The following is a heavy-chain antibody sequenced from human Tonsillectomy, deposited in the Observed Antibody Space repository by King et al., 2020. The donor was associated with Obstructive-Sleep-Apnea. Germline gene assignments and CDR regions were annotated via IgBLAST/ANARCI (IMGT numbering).Heavy chain of an antibody. CDR2: ISGSCGST. J-gene: IGHJ3*02. CDR3: AKAGYSSGWYGNDAFDI. V-gene: IGHV3-23*04. Sequence: VQLVESGGGLVQPGGSLRLSCAASGFTFSSYAMSWVRQAPGKGLEWVSAISGSCGSTYYADSVKGRFTISRDNSKHTLDLQMNSLRAEDTAEYYCAKAGYSSGWYGNDAFDIWGQGTMVTVSS. D-gene: IGHD6-19*01. CDR1: GFTFSSYA.